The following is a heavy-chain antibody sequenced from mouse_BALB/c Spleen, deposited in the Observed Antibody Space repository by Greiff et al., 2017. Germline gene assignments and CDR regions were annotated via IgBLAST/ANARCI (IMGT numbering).Heavy chain of an antibody. CDR3: TRSGAYYGSSLFDY. CDR2: IYPSDSYT. CDR1: GYTFTSYW. D-gene: IGHD1-1*01. V-gene: IGHV1-69*02. Sequence: VQLQQPGAELVRPGASVKLSCKASGYTFTSYWINWVKQRPGQGLEWIGNIYPSDSYTNYNQKFKDKATLTVDKSSSTAYMQLSSPTSEDSAVYYCTRSGAYYGSSLFDYWGQGTTLTVSS. J-gene: IGHJ2*01.